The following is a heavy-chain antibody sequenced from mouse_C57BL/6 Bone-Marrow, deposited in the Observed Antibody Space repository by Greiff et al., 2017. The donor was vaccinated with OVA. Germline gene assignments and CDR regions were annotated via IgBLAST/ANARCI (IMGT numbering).Heavy chain of an antibody. CDR3: ARNRGGSSLYYFDY. Sequence: VKVVESGPGLVAPSQSLSITCTVSGFSLTSYAISWVRQPPGKGLEWLGVIWTGGGTNYNSALKSRLSISKDNSKSQVFLKMNSLQTDDTARYYCARNRGGSSLYYFDYWGQGTTLTVSS. V-gene: IGHV2-9-1*01. D-gene: IGHD1-1*01. CDR2: IWTGGGT. CDR1: GFSLTSYA. J-gene: IGHJ2*01.